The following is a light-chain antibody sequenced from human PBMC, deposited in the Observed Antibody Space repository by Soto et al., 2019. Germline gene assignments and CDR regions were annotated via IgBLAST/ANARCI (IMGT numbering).Light chain of an antibody. Sequence: IVLTQSPDTLSLSPGKIATPSCSASQSVIHNHFAWLQQKPGETPRRLVYGASSRATCIPDRFSGSGSGTDFTLTISRLEPEDFAVYYCQQHGTSPITFGQRTRLEFK. J-gene: IGKJ5*01. V-gene: IGKV3-20*01. CDR3: QQHGTSPIT. CDR2: GAS. CDR1: QSVIHNH.